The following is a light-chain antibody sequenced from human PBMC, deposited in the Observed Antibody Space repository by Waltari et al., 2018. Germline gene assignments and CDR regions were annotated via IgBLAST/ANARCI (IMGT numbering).Light chain of an antibody. J-gene: IGLJ2*01. CDR2: EAT. CDR1: ISDVGAYKY. CDR3: SSYTRSSTWV. Sequence: QSALTQPASVSGSPGQSITISCTGTISDVGAYKYVSWYQHHPGKAPKLMIYEATNRPPGNSNRFAGAKAGNTASLTISGLQAEDEADYYCSSYTRSSTWVFGGGTKLTVL. V-gene: IGLV2-14*01.